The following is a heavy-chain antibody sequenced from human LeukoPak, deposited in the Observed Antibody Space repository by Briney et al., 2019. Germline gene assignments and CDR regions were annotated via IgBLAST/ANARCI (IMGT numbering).Heavy chain of an antibody. D-gene: IGHD6-13*01. CDR3: ARDSIQQQLVLEDRGYPYYFEH. V-gene: IGHV3-21*01. Sequence: GGSLRLSCAASRFTSSSYSMNWVRQAPGKGLEWVPSISSSGNYIYYADSVKGRFTISRDNAKNSLYLQMNSLRAEDTAVYYCARDSIQQQLVLEDRGYPYYFEHWGQGTLVSVSS. CDR1: RFTSSSYS. J-gene: IGHJ4*02. CDR2: ISSSGNYI.